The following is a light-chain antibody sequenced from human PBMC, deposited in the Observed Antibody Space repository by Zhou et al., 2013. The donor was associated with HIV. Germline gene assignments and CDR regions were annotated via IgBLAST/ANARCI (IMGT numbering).Light chain of an antibody. Sequence: DIQMTQSPSSLSASVGDRVTLTCRASQSISSYLNWYQQKPGKAPKLLIYAASSLQSGVPSRFSGSGSGTDFTLTISSLQPEDFATYYCQQSYGSPWTFGQGTKVEIK. CDR1: QSISSY. V-gene: IGKV1-39*01. J-gene: IGKJ1*01. CDR2: AAS. CDR3: QQSYGSPWT.